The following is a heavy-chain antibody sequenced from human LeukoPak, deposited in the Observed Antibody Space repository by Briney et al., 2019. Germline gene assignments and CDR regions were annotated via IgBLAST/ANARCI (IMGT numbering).Heavy chain of an antibody. CDR3: ARDLSGRDFWSGYYSDAFDI. CDR1: GFSLSDYY. V-gene: IGHV3-11*06. CDR2: ISSSSSYT. J-gene: IGHJ3*02. D-gene: IGHD3-3*01. Sequence: PGGSLRLSCAASGFSLSDYYMSWIRQAPGKGLEWVSYISSSSSYTNYADSVKGRFTISRDNAKNSLYLQMNSLRAEDTAMYYCARDLSGRDFWSGYYSDAFDIWGQGTMVTVSS.